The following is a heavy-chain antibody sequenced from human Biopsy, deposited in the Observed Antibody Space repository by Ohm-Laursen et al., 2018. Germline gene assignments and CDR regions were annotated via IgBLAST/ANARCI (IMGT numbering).Heavy chain of an antibody. CDR2: NIPILGTG. CDR1: GGTFSNYG. CDR3: ATKLTGYFHH. V-gene: IGHV1-69*06. J-gene: IGHJ1*01. Sequence: SVKVSCKAPGGTFSNYGVNWVRQAPGQGLEWLGGNIPILGTGNYAQKFQDRVTVAAGTSTSTATMELRSLRSDDTVVYYCATKLTGYFHHWGQGTLVIVSS. D-gene: IGHD3-9*01.